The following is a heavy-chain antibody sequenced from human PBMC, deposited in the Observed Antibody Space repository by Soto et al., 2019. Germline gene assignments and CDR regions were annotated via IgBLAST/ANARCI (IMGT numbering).Heavy chain of an antibody. CDR3: ARGGHIVIFTPLRRHFDP. CDR1: GDSISGTSDY. D-gene: IGHD2-21*01. Sequence: PSETLSLTCFVSGDSISGTSDYWGWIRQSPXKGLEWIGNIYSGGNPYYNPSLKSRVTMSVDASKNQFALKLTSVTAADTAVYYCARGGHIVIFTPLRRHFDPWGQGILVTVSS. J-gene: IGHJ5*02. CDR2: IYSGGNP. V-gene: IGHV4-39*01.